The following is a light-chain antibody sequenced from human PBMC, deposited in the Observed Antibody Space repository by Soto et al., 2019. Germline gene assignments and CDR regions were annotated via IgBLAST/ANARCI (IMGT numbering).Light chain of an antibody. Sequence: AGYDVHWYWQLPGTAPKLLIDGHSNRPSGVPDRFSASKSGTSASLAITGLQAEDEADYYCQSYDNSLSALVLGNGTKVT. J-gene: IGLJ1*01. CDR1: AGYD. CDR2: GHS. V-gene: IGLV1-40*01. CDR3: QSYDNSLSALV.